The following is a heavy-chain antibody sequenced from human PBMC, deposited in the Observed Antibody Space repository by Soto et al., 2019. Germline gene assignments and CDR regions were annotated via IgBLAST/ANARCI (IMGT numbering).Heavy chain of an antibody. J-gene: IGHJ6*03. Sequence: SETLSLTCAVYGGSFSGYYWSWIRQPPGKGLEWIGEINHSGSTNYNPSLKSRVTISVDTSKNQFSLKLSSVTAADTAVYYCARLPRVWSGLNYYYYYYMDVWGKGTTVTVSS. D-gene: IGHD3-3*01. V-gene: IGHV4-34*01. CDR1: GGSFSGYY. CDR3: ARLPRVWSGLNYYYYYYMDV. CDR2: INHSGST.